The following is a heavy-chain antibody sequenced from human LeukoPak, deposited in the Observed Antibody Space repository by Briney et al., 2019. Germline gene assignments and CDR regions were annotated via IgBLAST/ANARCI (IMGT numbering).Heavy chain of an antibody. Sequence: SETLSLICTVSGGSISNYYWSWIRQPPGKGLEWIGYIYYSGRTNYNPSLKSRVTISMDTSKNHFSLTLSSVTAADTALYYCARGAERLTATPFDYWGQGTLITVSS. J-gene: IGHJ4*02. CDR3: ARGAERLTATPFDY. V-gene: IGHV4-59*01. CDR1: GGSISNYY. CDR2: IYYSGRT. D-gene: IGHD2-21*02.